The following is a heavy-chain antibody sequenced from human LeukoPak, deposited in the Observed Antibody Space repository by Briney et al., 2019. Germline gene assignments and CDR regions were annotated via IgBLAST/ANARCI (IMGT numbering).Heavy chain of an antibody. CDR3: ARDASRDGYNWEFDY. D-gene: IGHD5-24*01. CDR1: GFTFSSYG. V-gene: IGHV3-33*01. Sequence: GGSLRLSCAASGFTFSSYGMHWVRQAPGKGLEWVAVIWYDGSKKYYADSVKGRFTISRDNSKNTLYLQMNSLRAEDTAVYYCARDASRDGYNWEFDYWGQGTLVTVSS. J-gene: IGHJ4*02. CDR2: IWYDGSKK.